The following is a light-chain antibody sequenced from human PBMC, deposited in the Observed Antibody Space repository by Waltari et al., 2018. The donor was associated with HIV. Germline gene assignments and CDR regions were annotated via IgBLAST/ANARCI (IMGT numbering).Light chain of an antibody. CDR2: GAS. J-gene: IGKJ4*01. CDR1: QTLTSLS. Sequence: EIVLTKSLATLSLSPGERATLSCRASQTLTSLSLAWYQQKLGQAPRLLIYGASSRATGLPDRFSGSGSGTDFSLNITRLQPEDFAMYFCQQYGRSPTAFGGGTKVEIK. V-gene: IGKV3-20*01. CDR3: QQYGRSPTA.